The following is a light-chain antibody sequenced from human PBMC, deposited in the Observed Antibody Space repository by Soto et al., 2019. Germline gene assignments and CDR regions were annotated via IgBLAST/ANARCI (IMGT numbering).Light chain of an antibody. V-gene: IGLV4-69*01. CDR3: QTWGTGFWV. CDR2: LNSDGSH. Sequence: QLVLTQSPSASASLGASVKLTCTLSSGHSSYAIAWHQQQPEKGPRYLMKLNSDGSHSKGDGIPDRFSGSSSGAERYLTIPRPQFGGGADYYCQTWGTGFWVFGGGTKLTVL. J-gene: IGLJ3*02. CDR1: SGHSSYA.